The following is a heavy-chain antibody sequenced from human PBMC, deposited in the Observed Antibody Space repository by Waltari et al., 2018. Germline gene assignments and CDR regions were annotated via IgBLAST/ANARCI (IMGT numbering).Heavy chain of an antibody. CDR2: IYYSGST. CDR1: GGSISSYY. Sequence: QVQLQESGPGLVKPSETLSLTCTVSGGSISSYYWSWNRQPPGKGLEWIGYIYYSGSTNYNPSLKSRVTISVDTSKNQFSLKLSSVTAADTAVYYCARLEAARPDNWFDPWGQGTLVTVSS. D-gene: IGHD6-6*01. CDR3: ARLEAARPDNWFDP. V-gene: IGHV4-59*08. J-gene: IGHJ5*02.